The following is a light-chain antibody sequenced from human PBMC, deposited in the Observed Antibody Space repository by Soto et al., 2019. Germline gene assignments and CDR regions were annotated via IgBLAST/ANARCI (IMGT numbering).Light chain of an antibody. CDR1: SSDVGAYDY. CDR2: DVT. CDR3: CSHAGSYSVV. V-gene: IGLV2-11*01. J-gene: IGLJ3*02. Sequence: QSALTQPRSVSGSPGQSVTISCTGTSSDVGAYDYVSWYQHHPGKAPKLLIYDVTKRPSGVPDRFSGSKSGNTASLTISGLQAEDEADYSCCSHAGSYSVVFGGGTKLTVL.